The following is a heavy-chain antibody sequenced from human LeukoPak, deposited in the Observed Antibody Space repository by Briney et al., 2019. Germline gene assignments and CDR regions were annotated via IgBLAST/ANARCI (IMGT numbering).Heavy chain of an antibody. V-gene: IGHV3-7*01. J-gene: IGHJ4*02. D-gene: IGHD5-12*01. CDR2: IRRDGSET. Sequence: GGSLRLSCAASGFTFSNYWMTWVRRAPGKGLEWVANIRRDGSETHYVDSVKGRFTISRDNAKNSLYLQMNSLRAEDTAVYYCARVEASGYDYGAFDYWGQGTLVTVSS. CDR3: ARVEASGYDYGAFDY. CDR1: GFTFSNYW.